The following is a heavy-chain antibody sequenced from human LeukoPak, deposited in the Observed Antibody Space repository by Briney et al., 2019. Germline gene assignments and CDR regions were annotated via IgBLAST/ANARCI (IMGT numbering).Heavy chain of an antibody. CDR3: ARMSWGWVY. CDR2: INHSGST. Sequence: PSETLSLTCAVYGGSFSGYYWSWIRQPPGKGLEWIGEINHSGSTNYNPSLKSRVTISVDTSKNQFSLKLSSVTAADTAVYYCARMSWGWVYWGQGTLVTVSS. D-gene: IGHD3-16*01. CDR1: GGSFSGYY. V-gene: IGHV4-34*01. J-gene: IGHJ4*02.